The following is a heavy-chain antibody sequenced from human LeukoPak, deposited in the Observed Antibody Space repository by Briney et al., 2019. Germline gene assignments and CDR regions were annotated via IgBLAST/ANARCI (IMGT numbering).Heavy chain of an antibody. D-gene: IGHD6-13*01. CDR2: INPNSGGT. Sequence: ASVKVSCKASGYTFTGYYMHWVRQAPGQGLEWVGWINPNSGGTNYAQKFQGRVTMTRDTSISTAYMELSRLRSDDTAVYYCARRIAAAGNDAFDIWGQGTMVTVSS. CDR1: GYTFTGYY. V-gene: IGHV1-2*02. J-gene: IGHJ3*02. CDR3: ARRIAAAGNDAFDI.